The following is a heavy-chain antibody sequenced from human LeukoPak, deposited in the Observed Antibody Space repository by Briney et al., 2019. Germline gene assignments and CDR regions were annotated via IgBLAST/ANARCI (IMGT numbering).Heavy chain of an antibody. CDR2: ISYDGSKK. CDR1: GFTFRSYG. CDR3: ARGHHGMDV. J-gene: IGHJ6*02. V-gene: IGHV3-30*03. Sequence: GGSLRLSCAASGFTFRSYGMHWVRQAPGKGLEWVAVISYDGSKKYYADSVKGRFTISRDNAKNSLYLQMNSLRAEDTAVYYCARGHHGMDVWGQGTTVTVSS.